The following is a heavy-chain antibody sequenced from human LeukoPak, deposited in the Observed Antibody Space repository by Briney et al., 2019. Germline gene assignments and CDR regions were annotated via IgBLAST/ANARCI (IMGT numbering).Heavy chain of an antibody. Sequence: ASVKVSCKASGYTFTGYYMHWVRQAPGQGLEWMGWINPNSGGTNYAQKFQGRVTMTRDTSISTAYMELSRLRSDDTAVYYCARGADVTYYYDSSGYRPTDAFDIWGQGTMVTVSS. CDR2: INPNSGGT. D-gene: IGHD3-22*01. J-gene: IGHJ3*02. V-gene: IGHV1-2*02. CDR1: GYTFTGYY. CDR3: ARGADVTYYYDSSGYRPTDAFDI.